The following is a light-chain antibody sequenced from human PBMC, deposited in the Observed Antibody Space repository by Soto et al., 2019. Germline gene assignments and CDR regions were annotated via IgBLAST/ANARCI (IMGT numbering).Light chain of an antibody. CDR2: DAS. Sequence: EIVLTQSPATLSLSPGERATLSCRASQSVSSYLAWYQQKPGQAPRLLIYDASNRATGIPARFSGSGSGTDFTLNISSLEPEDFGVYYCQQRSVFGPGTKVDIK. CDR1: QSVSSY. V-gene: IGKV3-11*01. J-gene: IGKJ3*01. CDR3: QQRSV.